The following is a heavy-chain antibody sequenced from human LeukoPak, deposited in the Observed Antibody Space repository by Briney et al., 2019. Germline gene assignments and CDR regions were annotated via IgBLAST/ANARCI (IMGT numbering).Heavy chain of an antibody. Sequence: SQTLSLTCTVSGGSISSGSYYWSWLRQPAGKGLEWIGRINTSGSTNYNPSLKSRVTISVDTSKNQFSLKLSSVTAADTAVYYCARDLKSPIYQNDAFDIWGQGTMVTVSS. CDR1: GGSISSGSYY. V-gene: IGHV4-61*02. J-gene: IGHJ3*02. D-gene: IGHD3-16*02. CDR2: INTSGST. CDR3: ARDLKSPIYQNDAFDI.